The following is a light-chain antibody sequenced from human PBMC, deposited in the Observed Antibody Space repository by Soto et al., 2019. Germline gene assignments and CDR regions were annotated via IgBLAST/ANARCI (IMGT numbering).Light chain of an antibody. Sequence: QLVLTQSPSASASLGASVKITCTLSSGHSSYAIAWHQQQPEKGPRYLMKLDSDGSHTKGDAIPDRFSGSSSGAERYLTISSLQSEDEADYYCQTWGTGIHVVFGGGTKLTVL. CDR1: SGHSSYA. CDR3: QTWGTGIHVV. J-gene: IGLJ2*01. V-gene: IGLV4-69*01. CDR2: LDSDGSH.